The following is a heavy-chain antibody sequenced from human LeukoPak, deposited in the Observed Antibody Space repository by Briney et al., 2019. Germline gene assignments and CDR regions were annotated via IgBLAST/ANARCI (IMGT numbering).Heavy chain of an antibody. CDR1: GYTFTSYY. Sequence: ASVKVSCKASGYTFTSYYMHWVRQAPGQGLEWMGIINPSGGSTSYAQKFQGRVTMTRDTSTSTVYMELSSLRSEDTAVYYCARAAEPDYGDYVPYFDYWGQGTLVTVSS. D-gene: IGHD4-17*01. V-gene: IGHV1-46*01. CDR2: INPSGGST. CDR3: ARAAEPDYGDYVPYFDY. J-gene: IGHJ4*02.